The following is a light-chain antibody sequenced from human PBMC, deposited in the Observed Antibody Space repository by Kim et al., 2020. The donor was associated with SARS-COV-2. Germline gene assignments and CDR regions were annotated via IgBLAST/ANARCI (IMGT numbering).Light chain of an antibody. CDR2: EVS. V-gene: IGLV2-23*02. J-gene: IGLJ1*01. CDR1: SSDVGNYNL. Sequence: QSALTQPASVSGSPGQSITISCTGTSSDVGNYNLVSWYQQHPGKAPKLMNYEVSKWPSGVAHRFSGSKSGNTASLPISGLQAEDEADYYCCSFASSSPDVFGTGTKVTVL. CDR3: CSFASSSPDV.